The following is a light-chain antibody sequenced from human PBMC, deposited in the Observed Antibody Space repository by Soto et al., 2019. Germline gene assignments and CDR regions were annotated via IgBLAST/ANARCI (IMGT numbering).Light chain of an antibody. CDR1: QSVANNY. Sequence: EIVLTQSPGTLSLSPGERATVSCRASQSVANNYLAWYQQKSGQTPRLLIYGATSRAAGIPDRFSGSGSGTDFTLTISRLEPEDFAVYYCQQYDATASPLVTFGGGTKVE. CDR3: QQYDATASPLVT. J-gene: IGKJ4*01. V-gene: IGKV3-20*01. CDR2: GAT.